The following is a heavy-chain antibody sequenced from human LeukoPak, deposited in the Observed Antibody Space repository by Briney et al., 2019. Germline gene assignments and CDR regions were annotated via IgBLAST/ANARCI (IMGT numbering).Heavy chain of an antibody. Sequence: GASVKVSCKASGYTLTSYGISWVRQAPGQGLEWMGWISAYNGNTNYAQKLQGRVTMTTDTSTSTAYMELRSLRSDDTAVYYCARVYDSSGYYPYFDYWGQGTLVTVSS. D-gene: IGHD3-22*01. CDR3: ARVYDSSGYYPYFDY. V-gene: IGHV1-18*01. CDR2: ISAYNGNT. CDR1: GYTLTSYG. J-gene: IGHJ4*02.